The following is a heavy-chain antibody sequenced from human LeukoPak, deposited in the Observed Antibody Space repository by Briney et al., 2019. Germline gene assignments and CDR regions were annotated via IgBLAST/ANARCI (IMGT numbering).Heavy chain of an antibody. J-gene: IGHJ3*02. CDR3: ARGPHWVTGDYDAFDI. CDR2: IYYAGST. D-gene: IGHD4-17*01. Sequence: SETLSLTCTVSGGSISSYYWSWIRQPPGKGLEWIGYIYYAGSTNYNPSLTSRVTISVDTSKNQFSLKLTSVTAADTAVYYCARGPHWVTGDYDAFDIWGQGTMVAVSS. CDR1: GGSISSYY. V-gene: IGHV4-59*01.